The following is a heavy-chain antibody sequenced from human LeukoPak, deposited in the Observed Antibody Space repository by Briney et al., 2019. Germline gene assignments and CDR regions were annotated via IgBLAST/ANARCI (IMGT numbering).Heavy chain of an antibody. V-gene: IGHV4-34*01. D-gene: IGHD6-13*01. CDR1: GGSFSGYY. J-gene: IGHJ6*03. CDR2: INHSGST. CDR3: ARGVQAAAGTWYYYYYMDV. Sequence: SETLSLTRAVYGGSFSGYYWSWIRQPPGKGLEWIGEINHSGSTNYNPSLKSRVTISVDTSKNQFSLKLSSVTAADTAVYYCARGVQAAAGTWYYYYYMDVWGKGTTVTVSS.